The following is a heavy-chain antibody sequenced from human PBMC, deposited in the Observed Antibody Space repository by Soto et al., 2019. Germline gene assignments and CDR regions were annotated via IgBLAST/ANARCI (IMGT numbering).Heavy chain of an antibody. CDR3: ARDYSSSSSNWFDP. V-gene: IGHV4-30-4*01. J-gene: IGHJ5*02. CDR2: IYYSGST. Sequence: NPSETLALTCTVSGGSISSGDYYWSWIRQPPGKGLEWIGYIYYSGSTYYNPSLKSRVTISVDTSKNQFSLKLSSVTAADTAVYYCARDYSSSSSNWFDPWGQGTLVTVS. D-gene: IGHD6-13*01. CDR1: GGSISSGDYY.